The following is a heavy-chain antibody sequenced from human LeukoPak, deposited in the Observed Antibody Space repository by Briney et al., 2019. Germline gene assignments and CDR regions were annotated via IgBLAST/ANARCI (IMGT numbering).Heavy chain of an antibody. V-gene: IGHV3-49*04. CDR3: SIPRVWGLNDAFDM. CDR2: IRSKTYGGTT. Sequence: KPGGSLRLSCAASGFTFNTYGMHWVRQAPGEGLEWVSFIRSKTYGGTTEYAASVKGRFTISRDDSKSIAYLQMNSLKTEDTAVYYCSIPRVWGLNDAFDMWGQGTMVTVSS. D-gene: IGHD5/OR15-5a*01. CDR1: GFTFNTYG. J-gene: IGHJ3*02.